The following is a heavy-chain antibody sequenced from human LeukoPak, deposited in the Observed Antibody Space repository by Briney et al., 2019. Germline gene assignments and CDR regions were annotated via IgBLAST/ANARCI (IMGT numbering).Heavy chain of an antibody. CDR1: GDTFTSYG. Sequence: ASVKVSCKASGDTFTSYGISWVRQAPGQGLEWMGWISAYNGNTNYAQKLQGRVTMTTDTSTSTAYMELRSLRSDDTAVYYCARSPKEHYDFWSGYFDYWGQGTLVTVSS. V-gene: IGHV1-18*01. D-gene: IGHD3-3*01. CDR3: ARSPKEHYDFWSGYFDY. J-gene: IGHJ4*02. CDR2: ISAYNGNT.